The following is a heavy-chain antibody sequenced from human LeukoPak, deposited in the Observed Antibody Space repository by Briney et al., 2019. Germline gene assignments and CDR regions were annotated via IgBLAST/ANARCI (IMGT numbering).Heavy chain of an antibody. D-gene: IGHD4-11*01. CDR2: ISSSGSTI. Sequence: PGGSLRLSCAASGFTFSSYEMNWVRQAPGKGLEWVSYISSSGSTIYYADSVKGRFTISRDNAKNSLYLQMNSLRAEDTAVYYCAREMMTTPLYYFYGMDVWGQGTTVTVSS. CDR1: GFTFSSYE. CDR3: AREMMTTPLYYFYGMDV. V-gene: IGHV3-48*03. J-gene: IGHJ6*02.